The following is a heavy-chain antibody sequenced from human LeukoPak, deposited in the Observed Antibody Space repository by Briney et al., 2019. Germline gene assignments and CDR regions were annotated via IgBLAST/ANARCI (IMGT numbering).Heavy chain of an antibody. CDR3: ASRHCSGGGCYFAGADPFDY. J-gene: IGHJ4*02. CDR2: IYSGGNI. D-gene: IGHD2-15*01. CDR1: GFTFDDYA. Sequence: TGGSLRLSCAASGFTFDDYAMHWVRQAPGKGLEWVSVIYSGGNIYYIDSVKGRFTISRDTSKNTLYLQMNSLRAEDTAVYYCASRHCSGGGCYFAGADPFDYWGQGTLVTVSS. V-gene: IGHV3-23*03.